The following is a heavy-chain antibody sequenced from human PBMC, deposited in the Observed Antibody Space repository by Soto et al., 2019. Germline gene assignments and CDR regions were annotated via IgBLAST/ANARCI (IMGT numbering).Heavy chain of an antibody. CDR1: GGSFSGYC. J-gene: IGHJ4*02. V-gene: IGHV4-34*01. CDR3: ARDKITGLFDY. CDR2: INHSGST. Sequence: PSETLCLTCAVDGGSFSGYCWTWIRQPPGTGLEWIGEINHSGSTNYNPSLKSRVTISVDTSKNQFSLKLTSVTAADTAVYYYARDKITGLFDYWGQGTLVTVS. D-gene: IGHD2-8*02.